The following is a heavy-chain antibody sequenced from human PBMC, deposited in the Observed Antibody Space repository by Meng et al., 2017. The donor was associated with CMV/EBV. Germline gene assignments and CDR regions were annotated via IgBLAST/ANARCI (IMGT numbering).Heavy chain of an antibody. J-gene: IGHJ6*02. V-gene: IGHV4-39*07. CDR2: IYYSGST. D-gene: IGHD5-18*01. CDR1: GGSISSSSYY. CDR3: AREGYSYGDYYYGMDV. Sequence: SETLSLTCTVSGGSISSSSYYWGWIRQPPGKGLEWIGSIYYSGSTYYNPSLKGRVTISVDTSKNQFSLKLSSVTAADTAVYYCAREGYSYGDYYYGMDVWGQGTTVTVSS.